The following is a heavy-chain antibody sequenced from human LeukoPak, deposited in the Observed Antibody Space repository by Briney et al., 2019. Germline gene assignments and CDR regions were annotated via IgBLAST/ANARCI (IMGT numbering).Heavy chain of an antibody. CDR3: ATRYCAISACRASSYKSFDV. J-gene: IGHJ6*04. CDR2: IKEDGGEG. Sequence: GGSLRLSCAASGFTFSSYWMTWVRQAPGKGLEWVANIKEDGGEGYYVDSVKGRFTVSRDNAKNSLYLHLTSLRAEDTAVYYCATRYCAISACRASSYKSFDVWGKGTTVTVSS. V-gene: IGHV3-7*01. CDR1: GFTFSSYW. D-gene: IGHD2-8*01.